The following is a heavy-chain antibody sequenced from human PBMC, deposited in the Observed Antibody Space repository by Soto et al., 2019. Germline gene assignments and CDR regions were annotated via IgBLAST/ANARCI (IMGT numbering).Heavy chain of an antibody. Sequence: LETLSLTCAVYGGSFSGYYWSWIRQPPGKGLEWIGEINHSGSTNYNPSLKSRVTISVDTSKNQFSLKLSSVTAADTAVYYCARVRRLLWFGEGYYFDYWGQGTLVTVSS. D-gene: IGHD3-10*01. V-gene: IGHV4-34*01. CDR1: GGSFSGYY. CDR3: ARVRRLLWFGEGYYFDY. CDR2: INHSGST. J-gene: IGHJ4*02.